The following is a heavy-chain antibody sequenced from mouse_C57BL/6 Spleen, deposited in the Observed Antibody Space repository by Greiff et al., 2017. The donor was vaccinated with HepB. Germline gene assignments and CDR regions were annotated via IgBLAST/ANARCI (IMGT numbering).Heavy chain of an antibody. J-gene: IGHJ3*01. CDR3: ARHGQLRLQGFAY. Sequence: EVQRVESGGGLVKPGGSLKLSCAASGFTFSSYTMSWVRQTPEKRLEWVATISGGGGNTYYPDSVKGRFTISRDNAKNTLYLQMSSLRSEDTALYYCARHGQLRLQGFAYWGQGTLVTVSA. D-gene: IGHD3-2*02. CDR1: GFTFSSYT. CDR2: ISGGGGNT. V-gene: IGHV5-9*01.